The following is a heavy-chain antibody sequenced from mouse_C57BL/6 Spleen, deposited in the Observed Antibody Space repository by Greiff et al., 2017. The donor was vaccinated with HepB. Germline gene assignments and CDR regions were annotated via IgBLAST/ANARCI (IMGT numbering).Heavy chain of an antibody. V-gene: IGHV1-54*01. CDR2: INPGSGGT. Sequence: QVQLQQSGAELVRPGTSVKVSCKASGYAFTNYLIEWVKQRPGQGLEWIGVINPGSGGTNYNEKFKGKATLTAYKSASTAYMQLSSLTSEDSAVYFCARRGLGGRYWYFDVWGTGTTVTVSS. CDR1: GYAFTNYL. CDR3: ARRGLGGRYWYFDV. D-gene: IGHD4-1*01. J-gene: IGHJ1*03.